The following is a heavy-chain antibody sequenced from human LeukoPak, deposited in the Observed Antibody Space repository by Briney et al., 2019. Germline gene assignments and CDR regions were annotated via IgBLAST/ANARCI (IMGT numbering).Heavy chain of an antibody. CDR3: ARESTGVDYFDY. D-gene: IGHD4-23*01. CDR1: GYTFTGYY. Sequence: ASVKVSSKASGYTFTGYYMHWVRQAPGQGLEWMGWINPNSGGTNYAQKFQGRVTMTRDTSISTAYMELSRLRSDDTAVYYCARESTGVDYFDYWGQGTLVTVSS. CDR2: INPNSGGT. V-gene: IGHV1-2*02. J-gene: IGHJ4*02.